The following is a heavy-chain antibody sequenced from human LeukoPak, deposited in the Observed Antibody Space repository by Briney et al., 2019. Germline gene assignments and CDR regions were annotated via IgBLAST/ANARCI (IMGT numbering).Heavy chain of an antibody. V-gene: IGHV3-48*01. J-gene: IGHJ4*02. CDR2: ISYDSAIK. Sequence: PGGSLRLSCAASGFTLSTDSMNWVRQAPGKGLEWISYISYDSAIKYYADSVGGRFTISRDNAKNSLSLQMHSLRAEDTAVYYCVRDNPRCCGVVPVNIDDFWGQGTLVTVSS. D-gene: IGHD2-15*01. CDR3: VRDNPRCCGVVPVNIDDF. CDR1: GFTLSTDS.